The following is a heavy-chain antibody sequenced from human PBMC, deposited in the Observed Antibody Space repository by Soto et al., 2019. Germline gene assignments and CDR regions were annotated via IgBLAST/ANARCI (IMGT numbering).Heavy chain of an antibody. CDR2: IYHSGST. CDR3: ARYIAASGTYYLDF. D-gene: IGHD6-13*01. J-gene: IGHJ4*02. Sequence: SETLSLTCTVSGGSIISNNWWSWVRQPPGKGLEWIGEIYHSGSTNYNPSLKSRVIISVDTSKNQFSLRLSSVTAADTAVYYCARYIAASGTYYLDFWGQGTLVTVSS. V-gene: IGHV4-4*02. CDR1: GGSIISNNW.